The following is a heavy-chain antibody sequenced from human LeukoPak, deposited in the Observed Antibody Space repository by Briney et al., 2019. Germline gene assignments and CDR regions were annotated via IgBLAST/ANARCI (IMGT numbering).Heavy chain of an antibody. V-gene: IGHV3-23*01. Sequence: PGGSLRLSCAASGFSFSSYDMTWVRQAPGKGLEWVSALSASGGTTYYADSVKGRFTTSRDNSKNTLYLHMNSLRAEDTAVYYCAKLPREYCSSTSCPNWFDTWGQGTLVTVSS. J-gene: IGHJ5*02. CDR2: LSASGGTT. CDR3: AKLPREYCSSTSCPNWFDT. D-gene: IGHD2-2*01. CDR1: GFSFSSYD.